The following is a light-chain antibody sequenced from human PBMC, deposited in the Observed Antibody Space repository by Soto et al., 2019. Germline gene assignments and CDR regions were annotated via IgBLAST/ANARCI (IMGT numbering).Light chain of an antibody. CDR1: SSDIGGYDY. J-gene: IGLJ2*01. Sequence: QSALTQPASVSGSPGQSITLSCTGTSSDIGGYDYVSWYQRYPGKPPKLIIYDVNNRPSGVSNRFSGSKSGNTASLTISGLQAEDEADYYCTSYASSSTHVVFGGGTKLTVL. V-gene: IGLV2-14*01. CDR2: DVN. CDR3: TSYASSSTHVV.